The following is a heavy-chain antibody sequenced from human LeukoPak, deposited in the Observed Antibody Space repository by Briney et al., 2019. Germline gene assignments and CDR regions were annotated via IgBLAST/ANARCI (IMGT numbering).Heavy chain of an antibody. CDR3: ARRASGSYYGYYYYYYYMDV. Sequence: SETLSLTCAVYGGSFSGYYWSWIRQPPGKGLEWIGEINHSGSTNYNPSLKSRVTISVDTSKNQFSLKLSSVTAADTAVYYCARRASGSYYGYYYYYYYMDVWGKGTTVTISS. J-gene: IGHJ6*03. D-gene: IGHD3-10*01. CDR2: INHSGST. CDR1: GGSFSGYY. V-gene: IGHV4-34*01.